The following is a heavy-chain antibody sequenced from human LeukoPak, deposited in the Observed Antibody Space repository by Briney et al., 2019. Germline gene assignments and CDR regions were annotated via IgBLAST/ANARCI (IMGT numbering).Heavy chain of an antibody. D-gene: IGHD3-10*01. CDR2: IRYDGSNK. CDR3: AKDPGAHDKHFDH. J-gene: IGHJ4*02. CDR1: GFTFSSFA. V-gene: IGHV3-30*02. Sequence: GGSLRLSCAASGFTFSSFAMRWVRQAPGKGLEWVAYIRYDGSNKFYADSVKGRFTISRDSSKNTLYLQMNSLRAEDTAVYYCAKDPGAHDKHFDHWGQGTLVTVSS.